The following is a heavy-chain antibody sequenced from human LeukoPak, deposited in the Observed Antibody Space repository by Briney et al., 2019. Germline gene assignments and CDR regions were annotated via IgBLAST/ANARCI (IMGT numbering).Heavy chain of an antibody. D-gene: IGHD3-22*01. J-gene: IGHJ4*02. V-gene: IGHV4-61*02. CDR1: GGSISSGSYY. Sequence: SETLSLTCTVSGGSISSGSYYWSWIRQPAGKGLEWIGRIYTSGSTNYNPSLKSRVTISVDTSKNQFSLKLSSVTAADTAVYYCARDRDDYYDSTPFDYWGQGTLVTVSS. CDR3: ARDRDDYYDSTPFDY. CDR2: IYTSGST.